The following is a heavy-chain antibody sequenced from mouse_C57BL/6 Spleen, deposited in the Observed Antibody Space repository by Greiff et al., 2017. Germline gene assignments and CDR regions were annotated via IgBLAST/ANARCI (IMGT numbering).Heavy chain of an antibody. CDR3: ARWLLPYDFDY. CDR1: GYTFTSYW. D-gene: IGHD2-3*01. Sequence: QVQLKQPGTELVKPGASVKLSCKASGYTFTSYWMHWVKQRPGQGLEWIGNINPSNGGTNYNEKFKSKATLTVDKYSSTAYMQLSSLTSEDSAVYYCARWLLPYDFDYWGQGTTLTVSS. CDR2: INPSNGGT. J-gene: IGHJ2*01. V-gene: IGHV1-53*01.